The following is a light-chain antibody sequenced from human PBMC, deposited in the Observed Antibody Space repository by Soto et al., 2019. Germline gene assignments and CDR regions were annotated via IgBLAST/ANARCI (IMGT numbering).Light chain of an antibody. J-gene: IGLJ1*01. CDR2: DVN. V-gene: IGLV2-11*01. CDR3: CSYAATDTFV. Sequence: QSVLTQPRSVSGSPGQSVTISCTGTSSDVGDYSYVSWYQQHPGRAPKLLIYDVNKRPSGVPDRFSGSKSDNTASLTISGLQAVDEAEYYCCSYAATDTFVFGTGTKLTVL. CDR1: SSDVGDYSY.